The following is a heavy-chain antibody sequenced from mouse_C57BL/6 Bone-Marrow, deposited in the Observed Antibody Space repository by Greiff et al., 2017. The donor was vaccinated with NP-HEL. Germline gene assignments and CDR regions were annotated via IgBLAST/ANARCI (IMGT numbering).Heavy chain of an antibody. CDR2: IHPTSGST. Sequence: QVQLQQPGAELVKPGASVKLSCKASGYTFTSYWMHWVKQRPGQGLEWIGMIHPTSGSTTYNEKFKSKATLTVDKYSCNAYMQRSSLTSEDSSVYYCLTTVVATDYFDYWGQGTTLTGSS. CDR3: LTTVVATDYFDY. D-gene: IGHD1-1*01. J-gene: IGHJ2*01. V-gene: IGHV1-64*01. CDR1: GYTFTSYW.